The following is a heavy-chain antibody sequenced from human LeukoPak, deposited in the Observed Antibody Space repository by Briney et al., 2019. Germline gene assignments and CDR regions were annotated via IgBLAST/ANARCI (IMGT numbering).Heavy chain of an antibody. CDR3: ARGGDSSGYYPYDS. J-gene: IGHJ4*02. CDR2: IKRDGSST. V-gene: IGHV3-74*01. CDR1: EFSFSSYW. D-gene: IGHD3-22*01. Sequence: GGSLRLSCAASEFSFSSYWMHWVRQAPGKGLVWVSRIKRDGSSTSYADSVKGRFSISRDNAKNTLYLQMSSLRAEDTAVYYCARGGDSSGYYPYDSWGQGTLVTVSS.